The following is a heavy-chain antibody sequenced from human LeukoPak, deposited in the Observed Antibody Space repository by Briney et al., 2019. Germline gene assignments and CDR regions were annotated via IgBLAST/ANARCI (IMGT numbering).Heavy chain of an antibody. CDR2: ISGSGGST. Sequence: GGSLRLSCAASGFTFDDYGMSWVRQAPGKGLEWVSAISGSGGSTYYADSVKGRFTISRDNSKNTLYLQMNSLRAEDTAVYYCAKEAVLRYFDWLQTYYYYYYMDVWGKGTTVTISS. CDR3: AKEAVLRYFDWLQTYYYYYYMDV. V-gene: IGHV3-23*01. J-gene: IGHJ6*03. CDR1: GFTFDDYG. D-gene: IGHD3-9*01.